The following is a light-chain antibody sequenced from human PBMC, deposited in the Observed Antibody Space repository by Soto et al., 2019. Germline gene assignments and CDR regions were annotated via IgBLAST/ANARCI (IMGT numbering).Light chain of an antibody. CDR3: QQYNIYWT. J-gene: IGKJ1*01. CDR2: DAS. CDR1: QTVNAW. Sequence: DIKMTQSPSTLSASLGDRVTITCRASQTVNAWLAWYQHKPGKAPKPLIYDASILESGVPSRFSGSGSGTEFTLSISSLQPDDFATYYCQQYNIYWTFGQGAKVDIK. V-gene: IGKV1-5*01.